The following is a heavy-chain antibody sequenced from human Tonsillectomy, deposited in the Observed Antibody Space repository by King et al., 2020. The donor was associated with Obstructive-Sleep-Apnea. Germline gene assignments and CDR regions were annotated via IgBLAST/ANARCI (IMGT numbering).Heavy chain of an antibody. CDR2: ISPTSKYI. J-gene: IGHJ2*01. V-gene: IGHV3-21*01. CDR3: ARMDSSGRTCYGGDWCFDL. D-gene: IGHD6-19*01. Sequence: VQLVESGGGLVAPGGSLRLSCAASGFSFSDYHLNWVRQAPGKGLEWVYSISPTSKYIYSLDSVKGRFSISRDNAKDSVYLEMSSLRAEDTAVYYCARMDSSGRTCYGGDWCFDLWGRGTLVTVSS. CDR1: GFSFSDYH.